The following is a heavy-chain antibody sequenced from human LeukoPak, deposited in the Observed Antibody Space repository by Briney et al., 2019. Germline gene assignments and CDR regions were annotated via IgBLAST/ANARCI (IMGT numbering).Heavy chain of an antibody. CDR2: INSYGSIT. J-gene: IGHJ4*02. CDR1: GFTFSTYW. Sequence: GGSLRLSCAASGFTFSTYWMHWVRQTPAKGLVWVSRINSYGSITNYADSVKGRFTISRDNARNTLYLQMNSLGVEDTAVYYCARDLAGNVDYWGQGILVTVSS. D-gene: IGHD6-19*01. CDR3: ARDLAGNVDY. V-gene: IGHV3-74*01.